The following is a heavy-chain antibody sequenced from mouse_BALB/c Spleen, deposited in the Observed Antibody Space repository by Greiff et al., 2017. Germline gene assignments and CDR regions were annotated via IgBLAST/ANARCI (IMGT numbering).Heavy chain of an antibody. CDR2: ISSGSSTI. V-gene: IGHV5-17*02. J-gene: IGHJ3*01. Sequence: DVHLVESGGGLVQPGGSRKLSCAASGFTFSSFGMHWVRQAPEKGLEWVAYISSGSSTIYYADTVKGRFTISRDNPKNTLFLQMTSLRSEDTAMYYCARLVGEAYWGQGTLVTVSA. D-gene: IGHD1-1*02. CDR3: ARLVGEAY. CDR1: GFTFSSFG.